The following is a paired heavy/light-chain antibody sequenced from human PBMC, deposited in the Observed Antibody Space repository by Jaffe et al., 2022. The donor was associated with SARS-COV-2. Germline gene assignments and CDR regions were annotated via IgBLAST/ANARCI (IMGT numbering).Light chain of an antibody. CDR3: GSYTSRSTNWV. V-gene: IGLV2-14*03. Sequence: QSALTQPASVSGSPGQSITISCTGTSSDVGGYDYVSWYQHHPGNVPKLMIYDVSNRPSGVSNRFSGSKSGNTASLTISGLQAEDEGDYYCGSYTSRSTNWVFGGGTKLTVL. CDR1: SSDVGGYDY. CDR2: DVS. J-gene: IGLJ3*02.
Heavy chain of an antibody. Sequence: QLQLQESGPGLVKPSETLSLTCSVSGGSISSSSHYWGWIRQPPGKGLEWIGSIYYSGSTYYNPSLESRVTISVEKSKNQFSLKLTSMTAADTAVYYCASLYCSGGSCYIKEDYWGQGTLVTVSS. CDR1: GGSISSSSHY. CDR2: IYYSGST. D-gene: IGHD2-15*01. CDR3: ASLYCSGGSCYIKEDY. V-gene: IGHV4-39*01. J-gene: IGHJ4*02.